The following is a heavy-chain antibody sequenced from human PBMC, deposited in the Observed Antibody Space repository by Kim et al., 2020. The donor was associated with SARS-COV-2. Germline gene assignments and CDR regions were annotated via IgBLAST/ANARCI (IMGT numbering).Heavy chain of an antibody. V-gene: IGHV3-48*03. D-gene: IGHD3-9*01. CDR2: ISSSGSTI. J-gene: IGHJ4*02. Sequence: GGSLRLSCAASGFTFSSYEMNWVRQAPGKGLEWVSYISSSGSTIYYADSVKGRFTISRDDARKSLYLQMNSLRAEDTAVYYCARAGHNDILTTYLDYWGQGTLVTVSS. CDR3: ARAGHNDILTTYLDY. CDR1: GFTFSSYE.